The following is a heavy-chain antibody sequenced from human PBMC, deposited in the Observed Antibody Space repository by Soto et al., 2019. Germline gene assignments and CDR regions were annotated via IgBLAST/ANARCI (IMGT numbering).Heavy chain of an antibody. D-gene: IGHD6-13*01. CDR3: ARQGKGSSWYPIGFDP. CDR2: IGVGSGNR. Sequence: SVKVSCKASGFTFTSSAVQWVRQARGQRLEWIGWIGVGSGNRHYAQKFQERVTITRDMSTNTAYMELSSLRSEDTAVYYCARQGKGSSWYPIGFDPWGQGTLVAVSS. CDR1: GFTFTSSA. V-gene: IGHV1-58*01. J-gene: IGHJ5*02.